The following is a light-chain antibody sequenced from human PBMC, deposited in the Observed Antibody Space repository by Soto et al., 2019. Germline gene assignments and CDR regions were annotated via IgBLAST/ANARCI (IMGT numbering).Light chain of an antibody. CDR2: DVS. Sequence: QSALTQPRSVSGSPGQSVTLSCTGTSSDVGGYNYVSWYQQHPGKAPKLMISDVSKRPSGVPDRFSGSKSGNTASLTISGLQAEDEADYYCCSYGGSDTWVFGGGTKVTVL. CDR3: CSYGGSDTWV. V-gene: IGLV2-11*01. CDR1: SSDVGGYNY. J-gene: IGLJ3*02.